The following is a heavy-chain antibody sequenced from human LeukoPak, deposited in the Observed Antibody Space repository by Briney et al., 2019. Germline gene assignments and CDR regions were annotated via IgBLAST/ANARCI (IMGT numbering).Heavy chain of an antibody. CDR1: GGSISSASYY. CDR2: IYYSGST. V-gene: IGHV4-39*07. D-gene: IGHD4-23*01. CDR3: ARGRNNYGANSEIGY. Sequence: PSETLSLTCTVSGGSISSASYYWSWIRQPPGKGLEWIGSIYYSGSTYYNPSLKSRVTISVDTSRDQFSLKLSSVTAADTAIYYCARGRNNYGANSEIGYWGQGTLVTVSS. J-gene: IGHJ4*02.